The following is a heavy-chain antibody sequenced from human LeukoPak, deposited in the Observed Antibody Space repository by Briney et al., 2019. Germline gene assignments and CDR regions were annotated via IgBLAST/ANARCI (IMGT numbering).Heavy chain of an antibody. Sequence: PGGSLRLSCAASGFTFSSYGMHWVRLAPGKGLEWVSYISSSGSTIYYADSVKGRFTISRDNAKNSLYLQMNSLRAEDTAVYYCARDPMTTVTTLHDAFDIWGQGTMVTVSS. CDR2: ISSSGSTI. CDR3: ARDPMTTVTTLHDAFDI. J-gene: IGHJ3*02. D-gene: IGHD4-17*01. V-gene: IGHV3-48*04. CDR1: GFTFSSYG.